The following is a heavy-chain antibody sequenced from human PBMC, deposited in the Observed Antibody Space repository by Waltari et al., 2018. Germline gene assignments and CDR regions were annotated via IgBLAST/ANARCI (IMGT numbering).Heavy chain of an antibody. D-gene: IGHD3-3*01. Sequence: EVQLLVSGGGLVQAGGCVRRGGGGAGFRVRKDDMGWVGQAAGRGLEWVSGINENGKDKDYADCVKGRFTISRDNSQNTLYLQMNSLRSEDTAMYYCVKDYPTPVFGVDNKFFDDWGQGTLVIVSS. CDR3: VKDYPTPVFGVDNKFFDD. CDR2: INENGKDK. V-gene: IGHV3-23*01. CDR1: GFRVRKDD. J-gene: IGHJ4*02.